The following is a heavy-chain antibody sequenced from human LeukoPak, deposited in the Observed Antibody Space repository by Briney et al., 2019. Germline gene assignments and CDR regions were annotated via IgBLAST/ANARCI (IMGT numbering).Heavy chain of an antibody. J-gene: IGHJ3*02. D-gene: IGHD6-19*01. V-gene: IGHV4-39*01. CDR3: ARRGIAVAGMLVDI. CDR2: IYYSGST. CDR1: GGSISSSSYY. Sequence: PSETLSLTCTVSGGSISSSSYYWGWIRQLPGKGLEWIGSIYYSGSTYYNPSLKSRVTISVDTSKNQFSLKLSSVTAADTAVYYCARRGIAVAGMLVDIWGQGTMVTVSS.